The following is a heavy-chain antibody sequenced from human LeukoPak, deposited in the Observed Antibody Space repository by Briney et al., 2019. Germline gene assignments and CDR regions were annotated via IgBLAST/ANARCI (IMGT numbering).Heavy chain of an antibody. CDR3: AREPGDIVVAPAAIRFDP. J-gene: IGHJ5*02. CDR2: IYTSGST. D-gene: IGHD2-2*01. Sequence: PSETLSLTCTVSGGSISSGSYYWSWIRQPAGKGLEWIGRIYTSGSTNYNPSLKSRVTISVDTSKNQFSLKLSSVTAADTAVYYCAREPGDIVVAPAAIRFDPWGQGTLVTVSS. CDR1: GGSISSGSYY. V-gene: IGHV4-61*02.